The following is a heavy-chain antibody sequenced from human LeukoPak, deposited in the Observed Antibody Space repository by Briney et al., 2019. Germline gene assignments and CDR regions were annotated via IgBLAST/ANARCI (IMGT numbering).Heavy chain of an antibody. CDR1: GGSISSDY. D-gene: IGHD3-10*01. J-gene: IGHJ4*02. CDR2: VHNSGIT. CDR3: AGYGSGSYYKAFDY. V-gene: IGHV4-59*01. Sequence: PSGTLSLTCSVSGGSISSDYWGWIRQPPGKGLEWIAYVHNSGITRYNPSLKSRVTISIDTSKNQFSLKLNSVTAADAAVYYCAGYGSGSYYKAFDYWGQGTLVTVSS.